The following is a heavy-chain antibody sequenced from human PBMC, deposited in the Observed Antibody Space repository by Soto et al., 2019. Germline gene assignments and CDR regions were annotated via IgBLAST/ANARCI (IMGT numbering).Heavy chain of an antibody. CDR2: IYYSGST. CDR3: ARDVYCISTSCHYMDV. J-gene: IGHJ6*02. V-gene: IGHV4-59*01. CDR1: GGSISSYY. D-gene: IGHD2-2*01. Sequence: QVQLQESGPGLVKPSETLSLTCTVSGGSISSYYWSWIRQPPGKGLEWIGYIYYSGSTNYNPSLKSRVTISVDTSKNQFSLKLSSVTAADMAVYYCARDVYCISTSCHYMDVWGQGTTVTVSS.